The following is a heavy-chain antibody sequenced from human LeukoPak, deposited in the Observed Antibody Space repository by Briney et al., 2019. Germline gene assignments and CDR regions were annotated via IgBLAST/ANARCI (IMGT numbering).Heavy chain of an antibody. CDR1: GFTFSSYA. Sequence: GGSLRLSCAASGFTFSSYAMSWVRQAPGKGLEWVSAISGSGGSTYYADSVKGRFTISRDNSKNTLYLQMNSLRAEDTAVYYCAKGRWPRRNYYGMDVWGQGTTVTVSS. CDR2: ISGSGGST. V-gene: IGHV3-23*01. D-gene: IGHD6-13*01. CDR3: AKGRWPRRNYYGMDV. J-gene: IGHJ6*02.